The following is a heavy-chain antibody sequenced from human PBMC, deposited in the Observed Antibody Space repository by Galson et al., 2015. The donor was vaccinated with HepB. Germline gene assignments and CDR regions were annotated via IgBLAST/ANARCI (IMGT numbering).Heavy chain of an antibody. D-gene: IGHD2-2*01. CDR2: INHSGST. V-gene: IGHV4-34*01. CDR3: ARSGYCSSTSCYLFDY. J-gene: IGHJ4*02. CDR1: GGSFSGYY. Sequence: ETLSLTCAVYGGSFSGYYWSWIRQPPGKGLEWIGEINHSGSTNYNPSLKSRVTISVDTSKNQFSLKLSSVTAADTAVYYCARSGYCSSTSCYLFDYWGQGTLVTVSS.